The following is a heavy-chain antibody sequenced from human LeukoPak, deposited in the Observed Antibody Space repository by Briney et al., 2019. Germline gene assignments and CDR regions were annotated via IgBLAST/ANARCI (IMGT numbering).Heavy chain of an antibody. CDR2: IYTSGST. J-gene: IGHJ4*02. Sequence: SETLSLTCTVSGGSISSGSYYWSWIRQPAGKGLEWIGRIYTSGSTNYNPSLKSRVTISVDTSKNQFSLKLSSVTAADTAVYCCARDSYGSDYWGQGTLVTVSS. CDR1: GGSISSGSYY. CDR3: ARDSYGSDY. V-gene: IGHV4-61*02. D-gene: IGHD5-18*01.